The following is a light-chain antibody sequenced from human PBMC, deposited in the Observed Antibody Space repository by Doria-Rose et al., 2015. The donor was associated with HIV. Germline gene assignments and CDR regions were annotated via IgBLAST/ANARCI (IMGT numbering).Light chain of an antibody. CDR2: DGS. V-gene: IGKV3-20*01. CDR3: HQYGTSWT. Sequence: TQSPGTLSLSPGERATLSCRASQSFSSTYLAWYQQKPGQAPSLLIYDGSTRATGIPDRFSANGSGTDFTLTINRLEPEGFALYYCHQYGTSWTFGQGTKVEI. CDR1: QSFSSTY. J-gene: IGKJ1*01.